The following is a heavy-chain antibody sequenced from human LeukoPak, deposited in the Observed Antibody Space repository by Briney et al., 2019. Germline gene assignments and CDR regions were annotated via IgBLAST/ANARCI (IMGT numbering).Heavy chain of an antibody. CDR1: GFTFSSYA. Sequence: PGGSLRLSCAASGFTFSSYAMSWVRQAPGKGLEWVSAISGSGGSTYYADSVKGRFTISRDNSKNTLYLQMNSLRAEDTAVYYCARQRFLEWFSGFDYWGQGTLVTVSS. J-gene: IGHJ4*02. D-gene: IGHD3-3*01. V-gene: IGHV3-23*01. CDR2: ISGSGGST. CDR3: ARQRFLEWFSGFDY.